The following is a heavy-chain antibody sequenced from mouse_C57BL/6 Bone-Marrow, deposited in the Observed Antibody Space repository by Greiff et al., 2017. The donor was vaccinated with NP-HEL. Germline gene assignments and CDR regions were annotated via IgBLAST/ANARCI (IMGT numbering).Heavy chain of an antibody. V-gene: IGHV1-18*01. CDR2: INPNNGGT. CDR1: GYTFTDYN. CDR3: AILYPFAY. J-gene: IGHJ3*01. Sequence: EVKLMESGPELVKPGASVKIPCKASGYTFTDYNMDWVKQSHGKSLEWIGDINPNNGGTIYNQKFKGKATLTVDKSSSTAYMELRSLTSEDTAVYYCAILYPFAYWGQGTLVTVSA. D-gene: IGHD2-12*01.